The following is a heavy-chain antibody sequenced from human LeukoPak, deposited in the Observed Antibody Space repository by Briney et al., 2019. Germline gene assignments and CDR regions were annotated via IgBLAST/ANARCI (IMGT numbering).Heavy chain of an antibody. D-gene: IGHD1-20*01. CDR3: TTRWNNWNVDAFDI. J-gene: IGHJ3*02. Sequence: PGGSLRLSCAASGFTFSNAWMSWVRQAPGKGLEWVCRIKSKTDGGTTDYAAPVKGRFTISRDDSKNTLYLQMNSLKTEDTAVYYCTTRWNNWNVDAFDIWGQGTMVTVSS. V-gene: IGHV3-15*01. CDR1: GFTFSNAW. CDR2: IKSKTDGGTT.